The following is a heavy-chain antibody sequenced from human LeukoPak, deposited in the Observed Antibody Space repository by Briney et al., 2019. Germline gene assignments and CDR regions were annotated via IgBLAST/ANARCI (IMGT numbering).Heavy chain of an antibody. D-gene: IGHD6-13*01. J-gene: IGHJ5*02. CDR2: IYTSGST. Sequence: SQTLSLTCTVSGGSISSGSYYWSWIRQPAGKGLEWIGRIYTSGSTNYNPSLKSRVTISVDTSKNQFSLKLSSVTAADTAVYYCARARGIAAAEGGWFDPWGQGTLVIVSS. CDR1: GGSISSGSYY. V-gene: IGHV4-61*02. CDR3: ARARGIAAAEGGWFDP.